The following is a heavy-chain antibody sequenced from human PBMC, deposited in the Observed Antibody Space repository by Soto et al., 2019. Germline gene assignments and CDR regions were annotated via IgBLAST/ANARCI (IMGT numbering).Heavy chain of an antibody. CDR1: GCSVTSSW. D-gene: IGHD2-15*01. Sequence: SYEGSGCSVTSSWIGWVRSMHGKGLEWMGIIYPGDSGSRCSPSFQGQVTISADKSIRTAYRQWSSRKASDTAMYYCARLPRYCSGGSCYHYYYYGMDVWRQGTTVPGSS. CDR3: ARLPRYCSGGSCYHYYYYGMDV. V-gene: IGHV5-51*01. J-gene: IGHJ6*02. CDR2: IYPGDSGS.